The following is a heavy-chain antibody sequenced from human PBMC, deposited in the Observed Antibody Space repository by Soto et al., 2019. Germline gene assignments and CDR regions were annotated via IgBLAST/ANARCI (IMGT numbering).Heavy chain of an antibody. CDR1: GGSISSGDYY. J-gene: IGHJ4*02. V-gene: IGHV4-30-4*01. CDR2: IYYSGST. CDR3: ARERGLRTKTIDY. Sequence: QVQLQESGPGLVKPSQTLSLTCTVSGGSISSGDYYWSWIRQPPGKGLEWIGYIYYSGSTYYNPSLKSRVTISVDTSKNQFSLKLSSVTAADTAVYFCARERGLRTKTIDYWGQGTLVTVSS. D-gene: IGHD4-17*01.